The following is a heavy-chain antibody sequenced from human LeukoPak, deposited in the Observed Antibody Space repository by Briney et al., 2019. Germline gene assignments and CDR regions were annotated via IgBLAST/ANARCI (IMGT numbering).Heavy chain of an antibody. CDR2: IKSKPDGGTT. CDR1: GFTFSNAW. CDR3: TARNFDY. J-gene: IGHJ4*02. Sequence: TGGPLRLSCAASGFTFSNAWMNRVRQAPGKGREWVGRIKSKPDGGTTDYAAPVKDRFTISRDDSKNTLYMQMNSLETEDTAVYYCTARNFDYWGQGTLVTVSS. V-gene: IGHV3-15*01.